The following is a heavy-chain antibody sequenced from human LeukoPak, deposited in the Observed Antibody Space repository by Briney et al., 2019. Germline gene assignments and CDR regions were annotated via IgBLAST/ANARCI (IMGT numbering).Heavy chain of an antibody. V-gene: IGHV3-23*01. CDR3: ARSTVATNFDY. CDR2: ISGSGGST. D-gene: IGHD5-12*01. Sequence: GGSLRLSCAASGFTFSSYAMSWVRQAPGKGLEWVSAISGSGGSTYYADSVKGRFTISRDNSKNTLYLQMNSLRAEDTAAYYYARSTVATNFDYWGQGTLVTVSS. J-gene: IGHJ4*02. CDR1: GFTFSSYA.